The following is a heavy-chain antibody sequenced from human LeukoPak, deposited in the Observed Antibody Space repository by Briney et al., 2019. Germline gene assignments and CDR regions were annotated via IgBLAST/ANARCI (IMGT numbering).Heavy chain of an antibody. CDR3: AKDPSSSNWFDP. Sequence: GGSLRLSCAASGFTFDDYGMSWVRQAPGKGLEWVSGISGSGGSTYYADSVKGRFTISRDNSKNTLYLQMNSLRAEDTAVYYCAKDPSSSNWFDPWGQGTLVTVSS. CDR2: ISGSGGST. CDR1: GFTFDDYG. D-gene: IGHD6-19*01. J-gene: IGHJ5*02. V-gene: IGHV3-23*01.